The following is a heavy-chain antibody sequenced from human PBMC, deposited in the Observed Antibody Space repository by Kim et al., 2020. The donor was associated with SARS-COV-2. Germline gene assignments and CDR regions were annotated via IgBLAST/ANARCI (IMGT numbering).Heavy chain of an antibody. Sequence: GGSLRLSCAASGFTFSGYWMSWVRQAPGKGLEWVANIKQDGSEKYYVDSVKGRFTISRDNAKNSLYLQMNSLRAEDTAVYYCARDIVVVTAILDSWGQGTLVTVSS. CDR1: GFTFSGYW. J-gene: IGHJ4*02. V-gene: IGHV3-7*01. D-gene: IGHD2-21*02. CDR3: ARDIVVVTAILDS. CDR2: IKQDGSEK.